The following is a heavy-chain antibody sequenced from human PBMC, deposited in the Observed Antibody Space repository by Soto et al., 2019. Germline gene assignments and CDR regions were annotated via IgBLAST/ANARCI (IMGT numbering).Heavy chain of an antibody. D-gene: IGHD3-10*01. J-gene: IGHJ5*02. V-gene: IGHV3-30*14. Sequence: QVQLVESGGGVVQPGRSLRLSCAASGFTFSSYAMHWVRQAPGKGLEWVAVISYDGSNKYYADSVKGRFTISRDNSKNTLYLQMNSLRAEDTAVYYCARDVRIGWFDPWGQGTLVTVSS. CDR1: GFTFSSYA. CDR2: ISYDGSNK. CDR3: ARDVRIGWFDP.